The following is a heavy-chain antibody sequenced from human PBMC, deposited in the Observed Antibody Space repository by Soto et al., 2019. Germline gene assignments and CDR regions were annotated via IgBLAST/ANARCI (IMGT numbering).Heavy chain of an antibody. D-gene: IGHD3-22*01. CDR3: AKGPKYYYDSSGYSNWFDP. J-gene: IGHJ5*02. V-gene: IGHV3-23*01. CDR1: GFTFSSYA. Sequence: GGSLRLSCAPSGFTFSSYAMSWVRQAPGKGLEWVSAISGSGGSTYYADSVKGRFTISRDNSKNTLYLQMNSLRAEDTAVYYCAKGPKYYYDSSGYSNWFDPWGQGTLVTVSS. CDR2: ISGSGGST.